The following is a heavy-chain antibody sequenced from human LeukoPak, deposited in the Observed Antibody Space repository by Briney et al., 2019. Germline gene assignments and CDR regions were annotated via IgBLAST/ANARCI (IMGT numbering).Heavy chain of an antibody. CDR1: GFTFSNYW. CDR3: ARVGRYFDWFRRGAFDI. Sequence: PGGSLRLSCAASGFTFSNYWMSWVRLAPGKGLEWIGEINHSGSTNYNPSLKSRVTISVDTSKNQFSLKLSSVAAADTAVYYCARVGRYFDWFRRGAFDIWGQGTMVTVSS. V-gene: IGHV4-34*01. CDR2: INHSGST. D-gene: IGHD3-9*01. J-gene: IGHJ3*02.